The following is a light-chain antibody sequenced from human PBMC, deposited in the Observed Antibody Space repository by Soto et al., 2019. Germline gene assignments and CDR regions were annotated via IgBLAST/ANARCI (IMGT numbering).Light chain of an antibody. CDR1: QSVSKW. CDR2: DAS. CDR3: QQYETYSPT. Sequence: DIQMTQSPSTLSASVGDRVTITCRASQSVSKWLARYQQQPGKAPKLLIYDASTLESGVPARFSGSGSGTEFTLTINSLQSDDFATYYCQQYETYSPTFGQGTKVEIK. J-gene: IGKJ1*01. V-gene: IGKV1-5*01.